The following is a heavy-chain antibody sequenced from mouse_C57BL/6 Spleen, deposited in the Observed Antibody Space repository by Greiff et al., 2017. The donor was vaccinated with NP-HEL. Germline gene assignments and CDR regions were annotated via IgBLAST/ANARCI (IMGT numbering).Heavy chain of an antibody. J-gene: IGHJ2*01. CDR3: ASEGGGYSYFDY. Sequence: QVQLQQPGAELVKPGASVKLSCKASGYTFTSYWMDWVKQRPGQGLEWIGIIHPNSGSTNYNEKFKSKATLTVEKSSSTAYMQLSSLTSDDSAVYYCASEGGGYSYFDYWGQGTTLTVSS. CDR1: GYTFTSYW. CDR2: IHPNSGST. D-gene: IGHD2-3*01. V-gene: IGHV1-64*01.